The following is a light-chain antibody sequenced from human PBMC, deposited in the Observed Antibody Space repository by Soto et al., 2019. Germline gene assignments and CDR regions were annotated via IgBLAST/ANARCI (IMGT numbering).Light chain of an antibody. CDR3: QQYGSSFT. J-gene: IGKJ3*01. Sequence: EIVLTQSPGNLSLSPGERATLSCRASQTISRSYLGWYQQKPGQAPRVLMTGASNRATGVPDRFSGSGSGTDFTLTISRLEPEDSASYYCQQYGSSFTFGPGTKVEIK. CDR2: GAS. CDR1: QTISRSY. V-gene: IGKV3-20*01.